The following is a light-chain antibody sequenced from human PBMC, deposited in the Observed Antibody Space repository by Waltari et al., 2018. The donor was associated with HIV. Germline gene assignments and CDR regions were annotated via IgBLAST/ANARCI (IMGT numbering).Light chain of an antibody. CDR3: ESYTSTSVWV. V-gene: IGLV2-14*03. Sequence: QSALTQPASVSGSPGQSITISCTGSRSDVGGYNFFSWYQQHPGKAPRVLIYDVTTRPSGVSDRFSGSRSGDTASLTISGLQPEDEADYYCESYTSTSVWVFGGGTRLTVL. CDR2: DVT. J-gene: IGLJ3*02. CDR1: RSDVGGYNF.